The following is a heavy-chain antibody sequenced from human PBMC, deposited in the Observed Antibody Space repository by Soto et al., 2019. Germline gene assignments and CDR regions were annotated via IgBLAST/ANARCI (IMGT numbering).Heavy chain of an antibody. Sequence: QLQLQESGPGLVKPSETLSLTCTVSGGSISSSSYYWGWIRQPPGKGLEWIGSIYYSGSTYYNPSLKSRVTISVDTSKNQFSLKLSSVTAADTAVYYCASPPNCSDGSCYLNFDYWGQGTLVTVSS. CDR3: ASPPNCSDGSCYLNFDY. D-gene: IGHD2-15*01. CDR2: IYYSGST. J-gene: IGHJ4*02. V-gene: IGHV4-39*01. CDR1: GGSISSSSYY.